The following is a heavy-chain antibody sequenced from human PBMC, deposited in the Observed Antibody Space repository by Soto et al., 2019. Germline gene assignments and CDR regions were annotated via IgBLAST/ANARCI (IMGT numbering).Heavy chain of an antibody. D-gene: IGHD3-22*01. CDR3: ARDRTYYDSSGYYNPYYFQH. J-gene: IGHJ1*01. V-gene: IGHV1-69*01. CDR1: GGTFSSYA. Sequence: QVQLVQSGAEVKKPGSSVKVSCKASGGTFSSYAISWVRQAPGQGLEWMGGIIPIFGTANYAQKFQGRVTITADESTSTAYMELSSLRSEDTTVYYCARDRTYYDSSGYYNPYYFQHWGQGTLVTVSS. CDR2: IIPIFGTA.